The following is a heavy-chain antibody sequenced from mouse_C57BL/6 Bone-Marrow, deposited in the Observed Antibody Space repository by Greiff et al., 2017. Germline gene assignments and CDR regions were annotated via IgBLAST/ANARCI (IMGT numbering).Heavy chain of an antibody. CDR2: IDPTSGNT. CDR1: GYTFTSYG. V-gene: IGHV1-81*01. D-gene: IGHD2-3*01. Sequence: QVQLKESGAELARPGASVKLSCKASGYTFTSYGISWVKQRTGQGLEWIGEIDPTSGNTYYNEKFKGKATLTADKSSSTAYMELLSLTSEDAEVDFCAREGFYDAMDYWGQGTSVTVSS. J-gene: IGHJ4*01. CDR3: AREGFYDAMDY.